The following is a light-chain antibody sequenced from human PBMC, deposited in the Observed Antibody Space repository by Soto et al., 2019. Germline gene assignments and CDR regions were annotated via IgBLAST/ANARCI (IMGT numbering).Light chain of an antibody. CDR3: SSYAGSTNYV. J-gene: IGLJ1*01. CDR2: EVS. V-gene: IGLV2-8*01. CDR1: SSDVGGYNY. Sequence: QSLLTHPPSASWSPGHLVTIACAGTSSDVGGYNYVSWYQQHPGKAPKLMIYEVSKRPSGVPDRFSGSKSGNTASLTVSGLQAEDEADYYCSSYAGSTNYVFGTGTKVTVL.